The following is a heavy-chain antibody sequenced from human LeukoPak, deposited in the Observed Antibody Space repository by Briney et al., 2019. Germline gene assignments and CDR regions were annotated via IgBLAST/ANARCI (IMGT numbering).Heavy chain of an antibody. CDR2: ISAYNGNT. V-gene: IGHV1-18*01. J-gene: IGHJ4*02. Sequence: ASVKVSCKASGYTFTSYGISWVRQAPGRGLEWMGWISAYNGNTNYAQKLQGRVTMTTDTSTSTAYMELRSLRSDDTAVYYCARGDNKQSLEYYFDYWGQGTLVTVSS. D-gene: IGHD5-24*01. CDR3: ARGDNKQSLEYYFDY. CDR1: GYTFTSYG.